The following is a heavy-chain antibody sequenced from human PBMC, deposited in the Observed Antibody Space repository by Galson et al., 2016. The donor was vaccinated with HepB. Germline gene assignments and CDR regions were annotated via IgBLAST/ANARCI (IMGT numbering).Heavy chain of an antibody. CDR2: ITGSGSGT. CDR3: AKVTRPGISAPRYGMDV. CDR1: GFTFSDYS. D-gene: IGHD6-13*01. V-gene: IGHV3-23*01. Sequence: SLRLSCAASGFTFSDYSMTWVRQAPGKGLEWVSGITGSGSGTYNGGSVKGRVAISRDNTKNTLFLQMNNLRDEDTALYYCAKVTRPGISAPRYGMDVWGRGTRVTVPS. J-gene: IGHJ6*04.